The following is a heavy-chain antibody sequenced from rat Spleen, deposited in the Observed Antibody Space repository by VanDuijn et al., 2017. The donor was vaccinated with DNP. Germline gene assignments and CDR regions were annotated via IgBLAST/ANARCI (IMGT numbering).Heavy chain of an antibody. D-gene: IGHD1-7*01. CDR1: GFTFTDYN. CDR2: ISPSGGGT. Sequence: EVQLVESGGGLVQPGRSLKLSCAASGFTFTDYNMAWVRQAPKKGLEWVASISPSGGGTYYRDSVKGRFTVSRDNAKSSLYLQMDSLRSEDTATYYCARPYYGYDQLADYFHYWGQGVMVTVSS. J-gene: IGHJ2*01. CDR3: ARPYYGYDQLADYFHY. V-gene: IGHV5-25*01.